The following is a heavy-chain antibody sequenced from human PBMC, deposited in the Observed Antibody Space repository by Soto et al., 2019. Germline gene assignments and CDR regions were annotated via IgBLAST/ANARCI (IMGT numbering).Heavy chain of an antibody. J-gene: IGHJ6*03. CDR2: IGTAGDT. D-gene: IGHD3-9*01. V-gene: IGHV3-13*01. Sequence: PGGSLRLSCAASGFTFSSNYMRWVRQATGKGLEWVSAIGTAGDTYYPGSVKGRFTISRENAKNSLYLQMNSLRAGDTAVYYCARDQTIGGPMDVWGKGTTVTVSS. CDR3: ARDQTIGGPMDV. CDR1: GFTFSSNY.